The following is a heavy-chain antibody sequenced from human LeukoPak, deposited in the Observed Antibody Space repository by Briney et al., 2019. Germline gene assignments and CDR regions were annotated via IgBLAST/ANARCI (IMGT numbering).Heavy chain of an antibody. CDR3: ARALGLPPPYYFDY. Sequence: SETLSLTCTVSGGSISSGGYYWSWIRQHPGKGLEWIGYIYYSGSTYYNPSLKSRVTISVDTFKNQFSLKLSSVTAADTAVYYCARALGLPPPYYFDYWGQGTLVTVSS. D-gene: IGHD1-7*01. CDR1: GGSISSGGYY. V-gene: IGHV4-31*03. CDR2: IYYSGST. J-gene: IGHJ4*02.